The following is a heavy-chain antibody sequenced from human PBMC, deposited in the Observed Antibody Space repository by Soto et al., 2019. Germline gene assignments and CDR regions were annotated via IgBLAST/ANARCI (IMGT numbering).Heavy chain of an antibody. CDR3: AKPMSWFDP. CDR1: GFTFSSFG. J-gene: IGHJ5*02. CDR2: ICGSGGST. Sequence: GGSLRLSCAASGFTFSSFGMRWVRQAPGKGLEWVADICGSGGSTEYADSVKGRFAISRDNSKNTLYLQVNSLRAEDTAVYYCAKPMSWFDPWGQGTLVNVSS. V-gene: IGHV3-23*01.